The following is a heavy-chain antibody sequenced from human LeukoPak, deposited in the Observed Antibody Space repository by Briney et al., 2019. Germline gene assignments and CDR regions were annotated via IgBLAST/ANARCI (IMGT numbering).Heavy chain of an antibody. J-gene: IGHJ4*02. V-gene: IGHV3-30*18. CDR3: AKGSDILTGYSDGVFDY. D-gene: IGHD3-9*01. CDR2: ISYDGSNK. Sequence: GGSLRLSCAASGFTFSSYGMHWVRQAPGKGLEGVAVISYDGSNKYYADSVKGRFTISRDNSKNTLYLQMNSLRAEDTAVYYCAKGSDILTGYSDGVFDYWGQGTLVTVSS. CDR1: GFTFSSYG.